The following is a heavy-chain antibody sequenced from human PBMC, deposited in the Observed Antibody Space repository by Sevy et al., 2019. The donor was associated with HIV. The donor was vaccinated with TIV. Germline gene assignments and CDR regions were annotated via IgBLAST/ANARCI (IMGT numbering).Heavy chain of an antibody. V-gene: IGHV4-39*01. Sequence: SETLSLTSTVSGGSISSNSYYWGWIRQPPGKGLEWIGSVFYNGDIYYNSSLKSRVTISVDPPKNQFSLKLSSVTAADTAVYYCARSLWDFNAFDIWGQGTMVTVSS. J-gene: IGHJ3*02. CDR1: GGSISSNSYY. CDR3: ARSLWDFNAFDI. CDR2: VFYNGDI. D-gene: IGHD1-26*01.